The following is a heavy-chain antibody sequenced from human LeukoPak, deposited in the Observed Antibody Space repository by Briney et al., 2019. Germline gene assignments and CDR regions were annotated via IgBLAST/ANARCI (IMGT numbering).Heavy chain of an antibody. J-gene: IGHJ4*02. Sequence: GGSLRLSCAASGFTFSSYAMSWVRQAPGKGLEWVSAISGSGGSTYYAGSVKGRFTISRDNSKNTLYLQMNSLRAEDTAVYYCAKDDDYGDVPLDYWGQGTLVTVSS. CDR3: AKDDDYGDVPLDY. D-gene: IGHD4-17*01. CDR2: ISGSGGST. V-gene: IGHV3-23*01. CDR1: GFTFSSYA.